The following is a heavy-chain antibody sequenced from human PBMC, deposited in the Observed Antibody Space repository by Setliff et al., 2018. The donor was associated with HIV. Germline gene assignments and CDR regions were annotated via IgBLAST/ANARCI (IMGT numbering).Heavy chain of an antibody. CDR1: GGSISSGGYY. CDR2: IYYNGRT. CDR3: VRERRRSPLSYGLDV. V-gene: IGHV4-31*03. J-gene: IGHJ6*02. Sequence: SETLSLTCTVSGGSISSGGYYWNWIRQYPVKGLEWIGHIYYNGRTLFNPALGTRLNMSADTSENQFSLHLNSVTAADTAVYYCVRERRRSPLSYGLDVWGQGTTVTVSS.